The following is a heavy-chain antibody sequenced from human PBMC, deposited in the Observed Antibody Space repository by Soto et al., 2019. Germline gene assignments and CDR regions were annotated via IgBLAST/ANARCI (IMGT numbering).Heavy chain of an antibody. V-gene: IGHV3-23*01. J-gene: IGHJ4*02. CDR1: GFTFDDYT. D-gene: IGHD6-13*01. Sequence: GGSLRLSCAASGFTFDDYTMHWVRQAPGKGLEWVSVISGSGDSTYYADSVKGRFTISRDNSKNTLYLQVNSLRTEDTAVYYCARRGPGTYFDYWGQGTLVTVSS. CDR3: ARRGPGTYFDY. CDR2: ISGSGDST.